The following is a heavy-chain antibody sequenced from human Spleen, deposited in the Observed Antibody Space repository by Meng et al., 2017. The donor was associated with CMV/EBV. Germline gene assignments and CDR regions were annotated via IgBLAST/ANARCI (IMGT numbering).Heavy chain of an antibody. V-gene: IGHV4-61*01. CDR1: GGSVSSGSFY. D-gene: IGHD2-2*01. J-gene: IGHJ5*02. CDR3: ASLYCSITSCYLNWFEP. Sequence: LETLSLTCTVSGGSVSSGSFYWSWIRQPPGKGLEWIGYIYYSGSTNYNPSLKSRVTKSVDTPMNQSSLTLSSVTAADTAVYYCASLYCSITSCYLNWFEPWGQGTLVTVSS. CDR2: IYYSGST.